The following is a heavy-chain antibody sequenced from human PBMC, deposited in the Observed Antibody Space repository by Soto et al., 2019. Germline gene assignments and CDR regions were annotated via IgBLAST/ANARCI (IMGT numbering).Heavy chain of an antibody. CDR3: ARDSGLGDSSGWYPTYYYGMDV. V-gene: IGHV3-30-3*01. CDR2: ISYDGSNK. J-gene: IGHJ6*02. CDR1: GFTFSSYA. Sequence: GSLRLSCAASGFTFSSYAMHWVRQAPGKGLEWVAVISYDGSNKYYADSVKGRFTISRDNSKNTLYLQMNSLRAEDTAVYYCARDSGLGDSSGWYPTYYYGMDVWGQGTTVTVSS. D-gene: IGHD6-19*01.